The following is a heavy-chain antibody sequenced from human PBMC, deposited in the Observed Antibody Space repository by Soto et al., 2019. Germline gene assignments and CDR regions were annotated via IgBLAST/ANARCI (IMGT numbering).Heavy chain of an antibody. D-gene: IGHD6-13*01. CDR3: ARQLVPNYYYGMDV. CDR2: INPNSGGT. Sequence: GASLKVCCKASGDTFTGYYMHWVRQAPGQGLEWMGWINPNSGGTNYAQKFQGWVTMTRDTSISTAYMELSRLRSDDTAVYYCARQLVPNYYYGMDVWGQGTTVTVSS. V-gene: IGHV1-2*04. J-gene: IGHJ6*02. CDR1: GDTFTGYY.